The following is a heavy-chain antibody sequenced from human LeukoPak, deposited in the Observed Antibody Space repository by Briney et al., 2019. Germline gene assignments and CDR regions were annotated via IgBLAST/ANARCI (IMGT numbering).Heavy chain of an antibody. Sequence: PGGSLRLSCAASGFTFSSYWMHWVRQAPGKGLVWVSRINTDGTSTTNADCVKGRFTISRDNAKNTVYLQMNSLRVEDTAVYYCTRDCGTSGCDYWGQGTLVTVSS. CDR2: INTDGTST. D-gene: IGHD5-12*01. V-gene: IGHV3-74*01. J-gene: IGHJ4*02. CDR1: GFTFSSYW. CDR3: TRDCGTSGCDY.